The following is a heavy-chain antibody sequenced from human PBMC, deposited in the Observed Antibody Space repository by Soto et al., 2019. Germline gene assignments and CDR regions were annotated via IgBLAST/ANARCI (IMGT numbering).Heavy chain of an antibody. D-gene: IGHD3-3*01. CDR2: IYPGDSDT. V-gene: IGHV5-51*01. CDR3: ARRYDYDFWSGNYYGMDV. Sequence: GESLKISCKGSGYSFTSYWIGWVRQMPGKGLEWMGIIYPGDSDTRYSPSFQGQVTISADKSISTAYLQWSSLKASDTAMYYCARRYDYDFWSGNYYGMDVWGQGTTVTVSS. CDR1: GYSFTSYW. J-gene: IGHJ6*02.